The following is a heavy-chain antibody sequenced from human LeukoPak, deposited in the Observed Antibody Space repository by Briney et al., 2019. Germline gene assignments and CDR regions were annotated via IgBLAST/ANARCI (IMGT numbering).Heavy chain of an antibody. Sequence: ASVKVSCKASGYTFTGYYMHWVRQAPGQGLEWMGWINPNSGGTNYAQKFQGRVTMTRDTSISTAYMELSRLRSDDTAVYYCARSWRFCSGDSCYPIDYWGQGTLVTVSS. CDR1: GYTFTGYY. J-gene: IGHJ4*02. V-gene: IGHV1-2*02. D-gene: IGHD2-15*01. CDR3: ARSWRFCSGDSCYPIDY. CDR2: INPNSGGT.